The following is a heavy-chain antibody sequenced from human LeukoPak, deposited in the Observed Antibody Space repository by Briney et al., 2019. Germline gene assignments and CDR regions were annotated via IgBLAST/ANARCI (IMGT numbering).Heavy chain of an antibody. CDR1: GGSFSGYY. V-gene: IGHV4-34*01. D-gene: IGHD4-23*01. CDR3: ARSVDYGGNSDAFDI. Sequence: SETLSLTCAVYGGSFSGYYWSWIRQPPGKGLEWIGEINHSGSTNYNPSLKSRVAISVDTSKNQFSLKLSSVTAADTAVYYCARSVDYGGNSDAFDIWGQGTMVTVSS. CDR2: INHSGST. J-gene: IGHJ3*02.